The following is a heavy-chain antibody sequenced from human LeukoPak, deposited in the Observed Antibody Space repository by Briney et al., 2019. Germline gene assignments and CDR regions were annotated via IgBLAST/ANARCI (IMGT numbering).Heavy chain of an antibody. D-gene: IGHD3-22*01. CDR3: AHHWGSYDSSGYLYFDY. Sequence: GGSLRLSCAASGFTFSSYWTSWVRQAPGKGLEWVANIKQDGSEKYYVDSVKGRFTISRDNAKNSLYLQMNSLRAEDTAVYYCAHHWGSYDSSGYLYFDYWGQGTLVTVSS. J-gene: IGHJ4*02. CDR1: GFTFSSYW. V-gene: IGHV3-7*01. CDR2: IKQDGSEK.